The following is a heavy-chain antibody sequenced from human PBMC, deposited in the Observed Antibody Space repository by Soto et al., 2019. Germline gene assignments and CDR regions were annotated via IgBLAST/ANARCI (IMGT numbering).Heavy chain of an antibody. V-gene: IGHV3-21*01. CDR2: ISSSSSYI. CDR3: ASLDIVVVPAAQEEFDP. Sequence: GGSLRLSCAASGFTFSSYSMNWVRQAPGKGLEWVSSISSSSSYIYYADSVKGRFTISRDNAKNSLYLQMNSLRAEDTAVYYCASLDIVVVPAAQEEFDPWGQGTLVTVSS. J-gene: IGHJ5*02. CDR1: GFTFSSYS. D-gene: IGHD2-2*03.